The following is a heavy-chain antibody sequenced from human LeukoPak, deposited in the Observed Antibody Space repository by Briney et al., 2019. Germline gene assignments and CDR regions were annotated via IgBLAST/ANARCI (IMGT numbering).Heavy chain of an antibody. CDR3: ARDLRLTTADPYYFDY. CDR1: GYTFTSYG. D-gene: IGHD4-4*01. Sequence: GASVKVSCKASGYTFTSYGISWVRQAPGQGLEWMGWISAYNGNTNYAQKLQGRVTMTTDTSTSTAYMELRSLRSDDTAVYYCARDLRLTTADPYYFDYWGQGTLVTVSS. CDR2: ISAYNGNT. V-gene: IGHV1-18*01. J-gene: IGHJ4*02.